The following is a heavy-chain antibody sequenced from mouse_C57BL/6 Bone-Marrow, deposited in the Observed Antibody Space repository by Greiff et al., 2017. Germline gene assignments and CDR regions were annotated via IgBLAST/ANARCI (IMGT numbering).Heavy chain of an antibody. CDR3: ASPDCYYAMDY. CDR2: ISSGSSTI. CDR1: GFTFSDYG. D-gene: IGHD3-1*01. Sequence: EVKLVESGGGLVKPGGSQKLSCAASGFTFSDYGMHWVRQAPEKGLEWVAYISSGSSTIYYADTVKGRFTISRDNAKNTLFLQMTSLRSADTAMYYCASPDCYYAMDYWGQGTSVTVSS. J-gene: IGHJ4*01. V-gene: IGHV5-17*01.